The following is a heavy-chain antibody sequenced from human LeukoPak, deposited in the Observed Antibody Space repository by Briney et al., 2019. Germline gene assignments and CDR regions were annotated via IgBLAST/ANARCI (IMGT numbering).Heavy chain of an antibody. CDR1: GGPISSYY. J-gene: IGHJ6*03. CDR2: IYYSGST. CDR3: ATTSVVPVFAYYYYMDV. Sequence: SETLSLTCTVSGGPISSYYWSWIRQPPGKGLEWIGYIYYSGSTNYNPSLKSRVTISVDTSKNQFSLKLSSVTAADTAVYYCATTSVVPVFAYYYYMDVWGKGTTVTVSS. V-gene: IGHV4-59*12. D-gene: IGHD2-2*01.